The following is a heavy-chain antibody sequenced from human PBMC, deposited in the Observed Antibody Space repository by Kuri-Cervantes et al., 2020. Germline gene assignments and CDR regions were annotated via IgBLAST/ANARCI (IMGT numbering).Heavy chain of an antibody. V-gene: IGHV3-7*01. J-gene: IGHJ4*02. CDR3: ARDGSLKGYGDYPDF. D-gene: IGHD4-17*01. Sequence: GGSLRLSCAASGFTFSSYAMSWVRQAPGKGLEWVANLNHDGSETYYVDSVKGRFTISRDNAKNSLYLQMNSLRAEDTAVYYCARDGSLKGYGDYPDFWGQGTLVTVSS. CDR1: GFTFSSYA. CDR2: LNHDGSET.